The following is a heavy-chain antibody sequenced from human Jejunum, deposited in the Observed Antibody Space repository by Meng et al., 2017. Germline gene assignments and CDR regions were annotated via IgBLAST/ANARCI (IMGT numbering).Heavy chain of an antibody. CDR3: SNYVWGSPPTGVLS. J-gene: IGHJ5*02. D-gene: IGHD3-16*01. CDR2: MYHGGST. CDR1: GVSISSNHW. V-gene: IGHV4-4*02. Sequence: QGQLQESGPGLGSPSGHRSPTCAVSGVSISSNHWWSWVRQPPGKGLEWIGEMYHGGSTNYNPSLKSRVNISVDKSKNQFSLKLTSVTAADTGVYYCSNYVWGSPPTGVLSWGQGTLVTVSS.